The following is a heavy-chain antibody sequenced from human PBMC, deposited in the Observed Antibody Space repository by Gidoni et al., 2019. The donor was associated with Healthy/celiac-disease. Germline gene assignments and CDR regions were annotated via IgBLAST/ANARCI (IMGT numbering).Heavy chain of an antibody. CDR1: AGSFSGYS. CDR2: ITHRRIT. Sequence: QVQLQQWGAGRLQPSEPLSLTCAVDAGSFSGYSWRWIRHPPGKGLEWIGEITHRRITNYNPSLKSRGTISVDTSKNQFSLKLSSVTAADTAVYYCARDPSVDGYNFPDYYYYGMDVWGQGTTVTVSS. V-gene: IGHV4-34*01. D-gene: IGHD5-12*01. CDR3: ARDPSVDGYNFPDYYYYGMDV. J-gene: IGHJ6*02.